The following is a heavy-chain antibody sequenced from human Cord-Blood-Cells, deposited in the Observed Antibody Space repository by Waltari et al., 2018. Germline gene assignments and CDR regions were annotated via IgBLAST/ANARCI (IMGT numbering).Heavy chain of an antibody. CDR3: AADSNSYYFDY. V-gene: IGHV3-23*01. CDR1: GFTFSSDA. Sequence: EVQLLESGGGLVQPGGSLRLSCAASGFTFSSDAMRWGRQAPGKGLEWVSAISGSGGSTYYADSVKGRFTISRDNSKNTLYLQMNSLRAEDTAVYYCAADSNSYYFDYWGQGTLVTVSS. J-gene: IGHJ4*02. D-gene: IGHD4-4*01. CDR2: ISGSGGST.